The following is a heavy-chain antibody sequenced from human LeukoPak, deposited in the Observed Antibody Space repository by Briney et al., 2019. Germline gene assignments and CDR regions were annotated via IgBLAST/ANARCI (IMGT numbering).Heavy chain of an antibody. CDR1: GFTFSTYA. J-gene: IGHJ4*02. V-gene: IGHV3-23*01. CDR2: LSESGDKT. Sequence: GGSLRLSCAASGFTFSTYAMSWVHQAPGKGLDWVSALSESGDKTYYADSVRGRFTISRDNSKNTLYLQMNSLRAEDTALYYCAKGGLWSSGWSLFDYWGQGTLVTVPS. D-gene: IGHD6-19*01. CDR3: AKGGLWSSGWSLFDY.